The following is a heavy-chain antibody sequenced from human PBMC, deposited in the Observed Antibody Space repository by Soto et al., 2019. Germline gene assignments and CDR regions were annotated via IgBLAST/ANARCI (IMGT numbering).Heavy chain of an antibody. CDR2: VSGSGTRT. D-gene: IGHD3-10*01. V-gene: IGHV3-23*01. CDR3: ARVDYSGYYFDS. CDR1: GFTFSTYA. Sequence: EVQVLESGGGLVQPGGSLRLSCAASGFTFSTYAMGWVRQAPGKGLEWVSAVSGSGTRTYYADSVRGRCTISRDNSKNAQYLQMNSLRAEDPALSYCARVDYSGYYFDSWGQGTLVTVSS. J-gene: IGHJ4*02.